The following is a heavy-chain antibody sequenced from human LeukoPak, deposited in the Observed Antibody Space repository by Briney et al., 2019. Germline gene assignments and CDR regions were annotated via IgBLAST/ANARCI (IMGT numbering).Heavy chain of an antibody. Sequence: SETLSLTCVVYGGPFRHFYWSWIRQPPGKGLEWIGEINHSGSTNYNPSFKSRVTISMDTSKNQFSLKLSSVTAADTAVYYCARLPYDFWSGYAYYYYYGMDVWGQGTTVTVSS. CDR3: ARLPYDFWSGYAYYYYYGMDV. D-gene: IGHD3-3*01. V-gene: IGHV4-34*01. J-gene: IGHJ6*02. CDR1: GGPFRHFY. CDR2: INHSGST.